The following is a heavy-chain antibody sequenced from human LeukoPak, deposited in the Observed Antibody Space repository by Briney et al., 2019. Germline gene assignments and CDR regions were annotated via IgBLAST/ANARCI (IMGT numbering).Heavy chain of an antibody. V-gene: IGHV3-30-3*01. Sequence: GGSLRLSCAASGFTFSSYAMHWVRQAPGKGLEWVAVISYDGSNKYYADSVKGRFTISRDNSKNTLYLQMNSLRAEDTAVYYCARTINPGYCGGDCYSFDYWGQGTLVTVSS. CDR2: ISYDGSNK. CDR3: ARTINPGYCGGDCYSFDY. D-gene: IGHD2-21*02. J-gene: IGHJ4*02. CDR1: GFTFSSYA.